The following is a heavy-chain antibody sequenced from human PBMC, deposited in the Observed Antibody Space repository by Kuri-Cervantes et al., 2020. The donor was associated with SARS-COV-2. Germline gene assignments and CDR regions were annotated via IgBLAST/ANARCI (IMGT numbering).Heavy chain of an antibody. V-gene: IGHV1-69*04. D-gene: IGHD6-13*01. CDR3: TAADSTYWYSPEYFDY. CDR1: GGTFSSNA. CDR2: IIPIMGTE. J-gene: IGHJ4*02. Sequence: SVKVSCKASGGTFSSNAISWVRQAPGQGLEWMGRIIPIMGTEKFAQKFQGRVTISVDKSATTAYMELSSLRSEDTAMYYCTAADSTYWYSPEYFDYWGQGTLVTVSS.